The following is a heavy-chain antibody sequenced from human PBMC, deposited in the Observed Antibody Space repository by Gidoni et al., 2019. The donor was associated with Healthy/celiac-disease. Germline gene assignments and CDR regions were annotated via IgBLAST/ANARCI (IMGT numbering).Heavy chain of an antibody. CDR3: AKGHHYYGSGTLLDY. Sequence: EVQLLESGGGLVQPGGSLRLSCAASGFTFSSYAMSWVRQAPGKGLEWVSAMSGSGGSTYYADSVKGRFTISRDNSKNTLYLQMNSLRAEDTAVYYCAKGHHYYGSGTLLDYWGQGTLVTVSS. D-gene: IGHD3-10*01. CDR1: GFTFSSYA. V-gene: IGHV3-23*01. J-gene: IGHJ4*02. CDR2: MSGSGGST.